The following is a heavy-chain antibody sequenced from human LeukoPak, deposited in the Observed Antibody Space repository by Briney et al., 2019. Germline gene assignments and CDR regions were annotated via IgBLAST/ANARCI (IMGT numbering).Heavy chain of an antibody. V-gene: IGHV1-18*01. CDR2: ISGYNGNT. CDR1: GSAFSSYG. D-gene: IGHD3-16*01. CDR3: TRVVAFSFDYRLDY. Sequence: ASVNLSCNASGSAFSSYGIAWGRQGPGPGLEWMGWISGYNGNTDYAQKFQGRVTMTTDPSTSTAYMELRSLRVDDSALYYCTRVVAFSFDYRLDYWGRGAQVTVSS. J-gene: IGHJ4*02.